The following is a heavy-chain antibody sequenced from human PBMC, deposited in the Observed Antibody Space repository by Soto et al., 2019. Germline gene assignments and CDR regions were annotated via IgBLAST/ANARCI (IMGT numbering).Heavy chain of an antibody. CDR2: IGTAGDT. D-gene: IGHD3-3*01. V-gene: IGHV3-13*01. J-gene: IGHJ6*01. Sequence: EVQLVESGGGLVQPGGSLRLSCAASGFTFSSYDMHWVRQATGKGLEWVSAIGTAGDTYYPGSVKGRFTISRENAKNSLYLQMNSLRAGDTAVYYCARGGGYDFWSGYLPGYYGMDVW. CDR1: GFTFSSYD. CDR3: ARGGGYDFWSGYLPGYYGMDV.